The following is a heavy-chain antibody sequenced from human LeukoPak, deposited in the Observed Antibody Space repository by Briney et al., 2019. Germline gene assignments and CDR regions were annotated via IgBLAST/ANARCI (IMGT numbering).Heavy chain of an antibody. J-gene: IGHJ3*02. CDR3: ARWGDRRGGAFDI. D-gene: IGHD3-16*01. V-gene: IGHV3-21*01. CDR1: GFTFSSYE. CDR2: ISSSSSYI. Sequence: GGSLRLSCAGSGFTFSSYEMNWVRQAPGKGLEWVSSISSSSSYIYYADSVKGRFTISRDNAKNSLYLQMNSLRAEDTALYYCARWGDRRGGAFDIWGQGTMVTVSS.